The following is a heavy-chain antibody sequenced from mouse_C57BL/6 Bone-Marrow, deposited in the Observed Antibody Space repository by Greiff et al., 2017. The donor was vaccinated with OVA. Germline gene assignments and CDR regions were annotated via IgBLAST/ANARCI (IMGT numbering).Heavy chain of an antibody. Sequence: VQLQQSGAELVRPGASVKLSCTASGFNIKDDYMHWVKQRPEQGLEWIGWIDPENGDTEYASKFQGKATITADTSSTTAYLQLSSLTSEDTAVYYCTTTVYFDVWGTGTTVTVSS. CDR3: TTTVYFDV. V-gene: IGHV14-4*01. CDR2: IDPENGDT. J-gene: IGHJ1*03. D-gene: IGHD1-1*01. CDR1: GFNIKDDY.